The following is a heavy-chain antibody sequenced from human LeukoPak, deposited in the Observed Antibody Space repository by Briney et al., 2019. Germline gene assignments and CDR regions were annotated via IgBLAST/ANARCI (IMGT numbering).Heavy chain of an antibody. Sequence: ASVKVSCKASGYIFTGYYMHWVRQAPGQGLEWMGWINPNSGGTNSAQKFQGRVTMTRDTSISTAYMELSRLTSDVTAVYYCARHPYSGSYHFDYWGQGTLVTVSS. J-gene: IGHJ4*02. D-gene: IGHD1-26*01. CDR3: ARHPYSGSYHFDY. CDR1: GYIFTGYY. V-gene: IGHV1-2*02. CDR2: INPNSGGT.